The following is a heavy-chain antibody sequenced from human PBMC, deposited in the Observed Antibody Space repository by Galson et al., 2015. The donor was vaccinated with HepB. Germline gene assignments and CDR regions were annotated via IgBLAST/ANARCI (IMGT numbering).Heavy chain of an antibody. D-gene: IGHD6-13*01. Sequence: CAISGDSVSSNSAAWNWIRQSPSRGLEWLGRTYYRSKWYNDYAVSVKSRITINPDTSKNQFSLQLNSVTPEDTAVYYCARDAILSSSWYVGYYYYGMDVWGQGTTVPVSS. CDR2: TYYRSKWYN. J-gene: IGHJ6*02. CDR1: GDSVSSNSAA. CDR3: ARDAILSSSWYVGYYYYGMDV. V-gene: IGHV6-1*01.